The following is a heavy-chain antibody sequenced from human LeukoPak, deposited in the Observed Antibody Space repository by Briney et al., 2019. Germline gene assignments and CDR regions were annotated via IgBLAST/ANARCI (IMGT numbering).Heavy chain of an antibody. CDR1: GFTFDDYV. CDR2: INWNSDNI. V-gene: IGHV3-9*01. J-gene: IGHJ4*02. CDR3: AKDVPTAYFDY. Sequence: GGSLRLSCAASGFTFDDYVMHWVRQVPGKGLEWVSGINWNSDNIGYADSVKGRFTISRDNSKTTLYLQMNSLRAEDTAVYYCAKDVPTAYFDYWGQGTLVTVSS. D-gene: IGHD2-2*01.